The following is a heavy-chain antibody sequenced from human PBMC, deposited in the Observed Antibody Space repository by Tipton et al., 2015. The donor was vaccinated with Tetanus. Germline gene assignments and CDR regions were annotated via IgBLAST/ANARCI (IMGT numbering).Heavy chain of an antibody. J-gene: IGHJ5*02. CDR3: ARSDMVRGVTWFDP. D-gene: IGHD3-10*01. V-gene: IGHV4-4*07. Sequence: TLSLTCTVSGGSISSYYWSWIRQPAGKVLELIGRIYTSGSTNYNPSLKCRVTISVDTSKNHFSLQLSSVTAADTAVYYCARSDMVRGVTWFDPWGQGTLVTVSS. CDR1: GGSISSYY. CDR2: IYTSGST.